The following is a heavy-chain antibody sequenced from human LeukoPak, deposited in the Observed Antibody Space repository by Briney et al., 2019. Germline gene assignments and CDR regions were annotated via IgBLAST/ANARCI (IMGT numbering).Heavy chain of an antibody. CDR1: GFTFSDYY. Sequence: GGSLRLSCAASGFTFSDYYMRWLRQAPGKGLERVSYISSSGSTIYYTDSVKGRFTISRDNAKNSLYLQMNSLRAEDTAVYYCARDRRSRGIAAAELYDYWGQGTLVTVSS. CDR3: ARDRRSRGIAAAELYDY. D-gene: IGHD6-13*01. J-gene: IGHJ4*02. CDR2: ISSSGSTI. V-gene: IGHV3-11*01.